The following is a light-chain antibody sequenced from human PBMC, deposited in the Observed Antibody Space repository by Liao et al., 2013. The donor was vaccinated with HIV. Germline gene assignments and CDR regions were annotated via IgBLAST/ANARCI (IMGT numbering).Light chain of an antibody. Sequence: SYVLTQPPSVSVAPGKTARITCGGNNIGTKTVHWYQRKPGQTPVLVIYYDSDRPSGIPERFSGSNSGNTATLTISRVEAGDEADYYCQVWDSSSNHGVFGGGTMLTVL. CDR3: QVWDSSSNHGV. J-gene: IGLJ3*02. V-gene: IGLV3-21*01. CDR2: YDS. CDR1: NIGTKT.